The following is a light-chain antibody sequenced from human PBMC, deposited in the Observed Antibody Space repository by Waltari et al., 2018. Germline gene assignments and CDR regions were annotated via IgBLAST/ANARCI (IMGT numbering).Light chain of an antibody. CDR3: QAWDSGTVV. V-gene: IGLV3-1*01. CDR2: HDT. Sequence: SYDLTQPPSVSVSPGQTATITCSGDKLGDKYTSWYQQRPGQSPILVIFHDTNRPSGIPGRFSGSNSGNTATLAISGTQPMDEAKYYWQAWDSGTVVFGGGTMLTVL. J-gene: IGLJ2*01. CDR1: KLGDKY.